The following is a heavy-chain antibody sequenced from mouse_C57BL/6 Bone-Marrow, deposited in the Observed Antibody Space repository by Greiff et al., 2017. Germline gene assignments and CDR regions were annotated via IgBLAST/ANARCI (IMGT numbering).Heavy chain of an antibody. D-gene: IGHD1-1*01. V-gene: IGHV14-4*01. Sequence: EVQLQQSGAELVRPGASVKLSCTASGFNIKDDYMHWVKQRPEQGLEWIGWIDPENGDPEYASKFQGKATITADTSDNTAYLQLSSLTSEDTAFYYCTTHFYGSSCGYFDDWGQGTTLTVSS. CDR2: IDPENGDP. J-gene: IGHJ2*01. CDR3: TTHFYGSSCGYFDD. CDR1: GFNIKDDY.